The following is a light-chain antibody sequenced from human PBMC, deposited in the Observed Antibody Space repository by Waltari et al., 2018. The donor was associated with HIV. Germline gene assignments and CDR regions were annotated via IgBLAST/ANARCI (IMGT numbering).Light chain of an antibody. CDR3: GTWDSSLSAHWV. CDR2: DNN. V-gene: IGLV1-51*01. J-gene: IGLJ3*02. Sequence: QSVLPQPPSVSAAPGQKVTISCSGSSSQLGNNYVSWYQHLPGTAPKLLIYDNNKRPSGIPDRFSGSKSGTSATLGITGLQTGDEADYYCGTWDSSLSAHWVFGGGTKLTVL. CDR1: SSQLGNNY.